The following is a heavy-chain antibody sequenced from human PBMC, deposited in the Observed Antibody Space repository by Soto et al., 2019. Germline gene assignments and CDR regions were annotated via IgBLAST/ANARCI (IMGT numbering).Heavy chain of an antibody. CDR3: ARSYCSNGVCYFDY. CDR2: INAGNGNT. V-gene: IGHV1-3*01. D-gene: IGHD2-8*01. Sequence: QVQLVQSGAEVKKPGASVKVSCKASGYTFTSYAMHWVRQAPGQRLEWMGWINAGNGNTKYSQKFQGRVTITRDTSAGTAYMEVSRLRCDDTAVYYCARSYCSNGVCYFDYWGQGTLVTVSS. J-gene: IGHJ4*02. CDR1: GYTFTSYA.